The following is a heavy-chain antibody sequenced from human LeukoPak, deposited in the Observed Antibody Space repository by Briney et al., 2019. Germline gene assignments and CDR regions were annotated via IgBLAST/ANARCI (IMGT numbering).Heavy chain of an antibody. J-gene: IGHJ6*04. Sequence: PGESLRLSCAAYGFSLSTYGIHWVRQTPGGGPEWLTYIRFDGTSKYYATSVKGRFSISRDNSANTAYLHMSSLRPEDTALYYCARTPYSGSSLQYYHLDAWGKGTTVTVSS. V-gene: IGHV3-30*02. CDR1: GFSLSTYG. D-gene: IGHD1-26*01. CDR3: ARTPYSGSSLQYYHLDA. CDR2: IRFDGTSK.